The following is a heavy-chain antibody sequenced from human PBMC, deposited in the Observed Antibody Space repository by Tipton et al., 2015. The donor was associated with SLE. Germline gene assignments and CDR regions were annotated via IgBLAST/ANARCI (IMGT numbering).Heavy chain of an antibody. D-gene: IGHD3-10*01. Sequence: SLRLSCAASGFTFSSYGMHWVRQAPGKGLEWVAVIWYDGSNKYYADSVKGRFTISRDNSKNTLYLQMNSLRAEDTAVYYCARELENYYGSGSYCFDYWGQGTLVTVSS. V-gene: IGHV3-33*01. J-gene: IGHJ4*02. CDR2: IWYDGSNK. CDR1: GFTFSSYG. CDR3: ARELENYYGSGSYCFDY.